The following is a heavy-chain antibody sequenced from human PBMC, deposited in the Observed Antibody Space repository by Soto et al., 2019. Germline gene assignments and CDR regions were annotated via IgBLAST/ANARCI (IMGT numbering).Heavy chain of an antibody. CDR1: GYNFTSYW. V-gene: IGHV5-51*01. CDR3: ARQVDTAMVTSLGAFGFDP. CDR2: IYPGDSDT. D-gene: IGHD5-18*01. J-gene: IGHJ5*02. Sequence: GESLKISCKGSGYNFTSYWIGWVRQMPGKGLEWMGIIYPGDSDTRYSPSFQGQVTISADKSISTAYLQWSSLKASDTAMYYCARQVDTAMVTSLGAFGFDPWGQGTLVTVSS.